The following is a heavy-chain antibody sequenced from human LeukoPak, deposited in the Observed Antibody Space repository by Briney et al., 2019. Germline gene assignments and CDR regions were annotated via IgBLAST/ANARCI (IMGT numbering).Heavy chain of an antibody. D-gene: IGHD2-2*03. J-gene: IGHJ3*02. CDR3: ASGYYPEDKDAFDI. V-gene: IGHV1-2*02. CDR2: VNPNSGGT. CDR1: GYTFTGYY. Sequence: ASVKVSCKASGYTFTGYYMHWVRQAPGQGLEWMGWVNPNSGGTNYAQKFQGRVTMTRDTSISTAYMELSRLRSDDTAVYYCASGYYPEDKDAFDIWGQGTMVTVSS.